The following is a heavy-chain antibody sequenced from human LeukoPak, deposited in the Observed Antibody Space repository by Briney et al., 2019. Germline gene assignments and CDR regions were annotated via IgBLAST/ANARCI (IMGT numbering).Heavy chain of an antibody. J-gene: IGHJ4*02. Sequence: GGSLRLSCAASGFTFNSYNMNWVRQAPGKGLEWVSSISSSSYYIYYADSVKGRFTISRDNSKNTLYLQMNSLRAEDTAVYYCAKAGDYSYFDYWGQGTLVTVSS. V-gene: IGHV3-21*04. CDR1: GFTFNSYN. CDR2: ISSSSYYI. D-gene: IGHD4-11*01. CDR3: AKAGDYSYFDY.